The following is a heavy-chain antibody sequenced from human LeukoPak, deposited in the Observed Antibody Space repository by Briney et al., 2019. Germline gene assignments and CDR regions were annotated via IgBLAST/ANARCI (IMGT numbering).Heavy chain of an antibody. CDR2: ISGSGGST. Sequence: QAGGSLRLSCAASGFTFSSYAMSWVRQAPGKGLEWVSAISGSGGSTYYADSVKGRFTISRDNSKNTLYLQMNSLRAEDTAVYYCAKDDGYYYGSGSRSNFDYWGQGTLVTVSS. J-gene: IGHJ4*02. D-gene: IGHD3-10*01. CDR3: AKDDGYYYGSGSRSNFDY. V-gene: IGHV3-23*01. CDR1: GFTFSSYA.